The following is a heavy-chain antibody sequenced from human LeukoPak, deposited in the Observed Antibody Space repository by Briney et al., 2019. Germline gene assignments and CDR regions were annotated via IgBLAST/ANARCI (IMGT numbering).Heavy chain of an antibody. V-gene: IGHV4-34*01. CDR1: GESFSGYY. J-gene: IGHJ4*02. CDR3: ARIGSDGYNFHY. Sequence: PSETLSLTCAVYGESFSGYYWTWIRQPPGKGLEWIGEINHSGSTNYNSSLKSRVTISVDTSKKQFSLNLSSVTAADTAVYYCARIGSDGYNFHYWGQGTLVTVSS. D-gene: IGHD5-24*01. CDR2: INHSGST.